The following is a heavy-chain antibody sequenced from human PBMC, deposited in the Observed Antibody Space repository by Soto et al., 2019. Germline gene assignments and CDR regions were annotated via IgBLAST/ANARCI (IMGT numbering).Heavy chain of an antibody. D-gene: IGHD6-6*01. Sequence: GVSVTVSRKTSVYTFTRDAIHWVRLAEEQRFEWMGWINAGNGNTKYSQKFQGRVTITRDTSASTAYMELSSLRSEDTAVYYCARGSSSSFYYYYYYMDVWGKGTTVTVSS. CDR1: VYTFTRDA. V-gene: IGHV1-3*01. CDR2: INAGNGNT. J-gene: IGHJ6*03. CDR3: ARGSSSSFYYYYYYMDV.